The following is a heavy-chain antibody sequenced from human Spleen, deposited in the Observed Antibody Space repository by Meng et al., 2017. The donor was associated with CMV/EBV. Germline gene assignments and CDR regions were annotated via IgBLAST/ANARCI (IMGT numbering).Heavy chain of an antibody. V-gene: IGHV3-21*01. Sequence: ASELTFSSYSMNWVRQAPGKGREWVSSISSSHTYIYYPDSVKGRFTISRDNAKNSLYLQMNSLRAEDTAVYYCARDSNGYDLAPFDYWGQGTLVTVSS. CDR2: ISSSHTYI. CDR3: ARDSNGYDLAPFDY. D-gene: IGHD5-12*01. CDR1: ELTFSSYS. J-gene: IGHJ4*02.